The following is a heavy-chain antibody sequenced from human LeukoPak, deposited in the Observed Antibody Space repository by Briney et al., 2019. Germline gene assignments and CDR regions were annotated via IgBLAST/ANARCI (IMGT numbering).Heavy chain of an antibody. J-gene: IGHJ3*02. CDR2: ISSGSSAI. CDR1: GFTFTTYS. CDR3: ARADRPGTFYAFDI. V-gene: IGHV3-21*01. Sequence: GGSLRLSCEASGFTFTTYSMTWVRQAPGKGLEWVSIISSGSSAIFSADALKGRFTISRDDAKNLLYLDMNSLRAEDTAVYYCARADRPGTFYAFDIWGQGTMVTVSS.